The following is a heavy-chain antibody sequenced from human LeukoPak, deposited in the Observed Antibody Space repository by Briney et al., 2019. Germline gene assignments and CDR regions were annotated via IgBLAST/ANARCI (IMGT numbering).Heavy chain of an antibody. CDR2: ISGRDDNT. J-gene: IGHJ3*02. Sequence: QAGGSLRLSCAASGFTFSSYAMSWVRQAPGKGLEWVSGISGRDDNTYYADSVKGRFTISRDNSKNTLYLQMNSLRAEDTAVYYCAKDPGYCSSTSCYALDAFDIWGQGTMVTVSS. CDR3: AKDPGYCSSTSCYALDAFDI. V-gene: IGHV3-23*01. CDR1: GFTFSSYA. D-gene: IGHD2-2*01.